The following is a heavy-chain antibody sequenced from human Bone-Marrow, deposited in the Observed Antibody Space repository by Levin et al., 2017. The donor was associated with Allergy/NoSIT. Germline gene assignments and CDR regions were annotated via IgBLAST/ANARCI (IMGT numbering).Heavy chain of an antibody. Sequence: SLKISCAASGFTFTDYAIHWIRQAPGRGLEWVSGVSWNSGTIGYADSVKGRFTISRDNAKNSREGQMNSLRTEDTALYFCARHKDYGGNGYYYYGMDVWGQGTTVTVSS. V-gene: IGHV3-9*01. D-gene: IGHD4-23*01. J-gene: IGHJ6*02. CDR1: GFTFTDYA. CDR2: VSWNSGTI. CDR3: ARHKDYGGNGYYYYGMDV.